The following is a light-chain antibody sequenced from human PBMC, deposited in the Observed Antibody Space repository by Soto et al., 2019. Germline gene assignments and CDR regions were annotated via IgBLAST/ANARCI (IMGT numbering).Light chain of an antibody. CDR1: QSIGDY. Sequence: DIQMTQSPSSLTASVGDRVTITCRASQSIGDYLVWYQQKPGKGPNLLIFDASSLESGVPSRFSGSRSGTDFTLTISSLQPEDFATYFCQQSHSTPHTVGQGTKLEVK. CDR3: QQSHSTPHT. J-gene: IGKJ2*01. V-gene: IGKV1-39*01. CDR2: DAS.